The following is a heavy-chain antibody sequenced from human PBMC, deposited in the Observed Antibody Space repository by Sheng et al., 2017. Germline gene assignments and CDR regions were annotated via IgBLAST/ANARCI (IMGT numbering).Heavy chain of an antibody. J-gene: IGHJ4*02. CDR2: IYHSGST. CDR3: VRFVSDTSGERSY. D-gene: IGHD3-22*01. CDR1: GGSISSNDW. Sequence: QVQLQESGPGLVKPSETLSLTCAVSGGSISSNDWWSWVRQSPGKGLQWIGEIYHSGSTNYDPSLKSRVTMSVDKSKNQFSLKLTSVTAADTAVYYCVRFVSDTSGERSYWGQGTLVTVSS. V-gene: IGHV4-4*02.